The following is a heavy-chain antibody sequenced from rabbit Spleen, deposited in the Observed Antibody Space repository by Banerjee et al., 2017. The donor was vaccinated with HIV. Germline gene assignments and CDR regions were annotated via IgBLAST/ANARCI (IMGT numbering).Heavy chain of an antibody. CDR1: GLSFSSSHC. CDR3: AGDDGSGNYIDGCFNL. D-gene: IGHD1-1*01. CDR2: IDVVKSGDS. Sequence: QSLEESGGDLVKPGTSLTLTCKASGLSFSSSHCICWVRQAPGKGLEWIACIDVVKSGDSYYAAWAKGRFSISRKSSTTVTLQMTSLTAADTATYFCAGDDGSGNYIDGCFNLWGPGTLVTVS. J-gene: IGHJ4*01. V-gene: IGHV1S40*01.